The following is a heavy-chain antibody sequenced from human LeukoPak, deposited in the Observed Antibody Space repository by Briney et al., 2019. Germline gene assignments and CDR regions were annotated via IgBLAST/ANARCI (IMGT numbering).Heavy chain of an antibody. Sequence: GGSLRLSCVASGFTFNSYEMNWVRQAPGKGLEWVSMIYTGGNTYYADSVKGRFTISRDDSKNTIYLQMYSLRAEDTAVYYCARNSMMDVWGKGTTVTVSS. J-gene: IGHJ6*04. CDR2: IYTGGNT. CDR3: ARNSMMDV. CDR1: GFTFNSYE. V-gene: IGHV3-53*01.